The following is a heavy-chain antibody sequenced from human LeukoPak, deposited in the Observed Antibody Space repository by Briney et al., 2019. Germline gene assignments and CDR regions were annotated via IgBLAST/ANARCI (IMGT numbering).Heavy chain of an antibody. CDR3: AKVQATIGALHYYYGMDV. CDR1: GFTFSSYA. J-gene: IGHJ6*02. CDR2: ISGSGGST. V-gene: IGHV3-23*01. Sequence: PSGGSLRLSCAASGFTFSSYAMSWVRQAPGKGLEWVSAISGSGGSTYYADSVKGRFTISRDNSKNTLYLQMNSLRAEDTAVYYCAKVQATIGALHYYYGMDVWGQGTTVTVSS. D-gene: IGHD5-12*01.